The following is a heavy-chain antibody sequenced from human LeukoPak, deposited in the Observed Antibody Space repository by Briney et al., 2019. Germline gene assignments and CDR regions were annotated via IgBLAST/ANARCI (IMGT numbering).Heavy chain of an antibody. CDR1: GGSFSGYY. V-gene: IGHV4-34*01. J-gene: IGHJ4*02. CDR3: ARGVYCSGGNCYRPLDY. D-gene: IGHD2-15*01. Sequence: SETLSLTCAVYGGSFSGYYWSWIRQPPGKGLGWIGEINHSGSTNYNPSLKSRVTMSVDTSKNQFSLKLSSVTAADTAVYYCARGVYCSGGNCYRPLDYWGQGTLVTVSS. CDR2: INHSGST.